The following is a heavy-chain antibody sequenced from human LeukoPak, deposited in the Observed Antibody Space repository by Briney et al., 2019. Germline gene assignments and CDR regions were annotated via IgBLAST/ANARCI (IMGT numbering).Heavy chain of an antibody. CDR2: VSGGGGGT. D-gene: IGHD2-2*01. CDR1: GFTFSSYA. J-gene: IGHJ4*02. CDR3: AKDRAYGYCSSTSCPPDY. V-gene: IGHV3-23*01. Sequence: GGSLRLSCAASGFTFSSYAMSWVRQAPGKGLEWVSTVSGGGGGTYYADSVKGRFTISRDNSKNTMSMQMNALRAEDTAIYYCAKDRAYGYCSSTSCPPDYWGQGTLVTVPS.